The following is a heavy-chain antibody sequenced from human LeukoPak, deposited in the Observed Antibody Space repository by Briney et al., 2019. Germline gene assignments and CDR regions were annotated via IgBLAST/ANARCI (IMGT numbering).Heavy chain of an antibody. CDR1: GGSISSYY. CDR3: ASRQQLGWFDP. J-gene: IGHJ5*02. CDR2: IYYSGST. V-gene: IGHV4-59*01. D-gene: IGHD6-13*01. Sequence: PSETLSLTCTVSGGSISSYYWSWIRQPPGKGLEWIGYIYYSGSTNYNPSLKSRVTISVDTSKNQFSLKLSSVTAADTAVYYCASRQQLGWFDPWGQGTLVTVSS.